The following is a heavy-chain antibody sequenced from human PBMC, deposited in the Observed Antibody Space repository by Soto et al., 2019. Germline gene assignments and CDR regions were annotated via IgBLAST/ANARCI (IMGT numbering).Heavy chain of an antibody. CDR2: IYHSGST. Sequence: SETLSLTXAVSGGSISSGGYSWSWIRQPPGKGLEWIGYIYHSGSTYYNPSLKSRVTISVDRSKNQFSLKLSSVTAADTAVYYCARDLEGSFDYWGQGTLVTVSS. V-gene: IGHV4-30-2*01. CDR1: GGSISSGGYS. CDR3: ARDLEGSFDY. J-gene: IGHJ4*02.